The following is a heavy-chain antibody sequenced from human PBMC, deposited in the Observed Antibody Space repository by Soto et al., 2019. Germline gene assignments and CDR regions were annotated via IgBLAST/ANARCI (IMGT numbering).Heavy chain of an antibody. Sequence: ASVKVSCKASGYTFTGYYMHWVRQAPGQGLEWMGWINPNSGGTNYAQKFQGWVTMTRDTSISTAYMELSRLRSDDTAVYYCATSTSDIVVVPAAMAYWSQGTLVTVSS. CDR3: ATSTSDIVVVPAAMAY. J-gene: IGHJ4*02. D-gene: IGHD2-2*01. CDR1: GYTFTGYY. V-gene: IGHV1-2*04. CDR2: INPNSGGT.